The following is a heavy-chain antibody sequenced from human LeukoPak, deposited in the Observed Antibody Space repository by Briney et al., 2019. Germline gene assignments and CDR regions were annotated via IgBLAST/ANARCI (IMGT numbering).Heavy chain of an antibody. CDR2: INPNSGGT. J-gene: IGHJ4*02. V-gene: IGHV1-2*02. CDR3: ARNTYYYGSGSYYYFDY. Sequence: ASVKVSCKASGYTFTSYYMHWVRQAPGQGLEWMGWINPNSGGTNYAQKFQGRVTMTRDTSISTAYMELSRLRSDDTAVYYCARNTYYYGSGSYYYFDYWGQGTLVTVSS. CDR1: GYTFTSYY. D-gene: IGHD3-10*01.